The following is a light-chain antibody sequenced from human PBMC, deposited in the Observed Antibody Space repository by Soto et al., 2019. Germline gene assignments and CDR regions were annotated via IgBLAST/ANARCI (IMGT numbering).Light chain of an antibody. J-gene: IGKJ4*01. Sequence: DIQLTQSPSFLSASVGDRVTITCRTSQGINNYLAWYQQKPGRAPKLLIYSVSSLQNGVPSRFSGSGSGAEFTLKINSLQPEDFATYYCQQLNTYPLTFGGGTKVEI. CDR3: QQLNTYPLT. CDR2: SVS. CDR1: QGINNY. V-gene: IGKV1-9*01.